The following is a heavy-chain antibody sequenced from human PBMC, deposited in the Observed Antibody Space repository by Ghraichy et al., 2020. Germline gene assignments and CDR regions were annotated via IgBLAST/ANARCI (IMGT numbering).Heavy chain of an antibody. D-gene: IGHD5-24*01. CDR1: GFTFSDYN. CDR2: ISASGSTV. Sequence: GGSLRLSCAASGFTFSDYNMNWVRQAPGKGLEWVSYISASGSTVYYAVSVKGRFTISRDNVKNSLYLQMSSLRDEDTALYYCARLRDRDGYKGRFDYWGQGPLVTVSS. CDR3: ARLRDRDGYKGRFDY. V-gene: IGHV3-48*02. J-gene: IGHJ4*02.